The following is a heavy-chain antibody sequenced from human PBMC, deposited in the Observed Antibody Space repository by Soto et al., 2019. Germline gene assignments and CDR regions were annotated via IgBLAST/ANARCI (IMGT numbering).Heavy chain of an antibody. CDR1: GGSFSGYY. Sequence: SETLSLTCAVYGGSFSGYYWSWIRQPPGKGLEWIGEINHSGSTNYNPSLKSRVTISVDTSKNQFSLKLSSVTAADTAVYYCARGLTIFGVVIIFRWLDPWGQGTLVTVSS. D-gene: IGHD3-3*01. J-gene: IGHJ5*02. CDR2: INHSGST. CDR3: ARGLTIFGVVIIFRWLDP. V-gene: IGHV4-34*01.